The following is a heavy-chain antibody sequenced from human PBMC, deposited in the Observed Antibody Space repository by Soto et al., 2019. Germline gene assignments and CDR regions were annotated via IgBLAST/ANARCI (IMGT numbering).Heavy chain of an antibody. J-gene: IGHJ4*02. CDR3: VRDLAGKSSSSVPIPLFDF. Sequence: SVKGAWKAAVGALSVDASSWGRLAPGQGLEWMGGIIPIFGTANYAQKFQGRITVTTDTSTTTAYMELRSLKSEDTAVYYCVRDLAGKSSSSVPIPLFDFWGQGTLVTAPQ. D-gene: IGHD6-6*01. V-gene: IGHV1-69*05. CDR2: IIPIFGTA. CDR1: VGALSVDA.